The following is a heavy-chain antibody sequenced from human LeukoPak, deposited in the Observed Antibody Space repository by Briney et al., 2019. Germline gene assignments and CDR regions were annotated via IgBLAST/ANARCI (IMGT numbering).Heavy chain of an antibody. Sequence: GGSLRLSCAASGFTFSSYGMNWVRQAPGKGLEWVSYISSSSGTIYYADSVKGRFTISRDNAKNSLYLQMNTLRAEDTAVYYCASAYGSGSYSAFDPWGQGTLVTVSS. CDR2: ISSSSGTI. CDR1: GFTFSSYG. CDR3: ASAYGSGSYSAFDP. J-gene: IGHJ5*02. V-gene: IGHV3-48*01. D-gene: IGHD3-10*01.